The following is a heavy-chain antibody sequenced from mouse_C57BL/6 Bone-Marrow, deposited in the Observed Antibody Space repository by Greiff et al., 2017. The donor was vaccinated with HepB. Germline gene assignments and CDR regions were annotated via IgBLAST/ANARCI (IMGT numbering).Heavy chain of an antibody. CDR2: INPSNGGT. Sequence: QVQLQQPGTELVKPGASVKLSCKASGYTFTSYWMHWVKQRPGQGLEWIGNINPSNGGTKYNEKFKSKATLTVDKSSSTAYMQLSSLTSEDSAVYYCARGGYDYSWFAYWGQGTLVTVSA. D-gene: IGHD2-4*01. V-gene: IGHV1-53*01. CDR1: GYTFTSYW. CDR3: ARGGYDYSWFAY. J-gene: IGHJ3*01.